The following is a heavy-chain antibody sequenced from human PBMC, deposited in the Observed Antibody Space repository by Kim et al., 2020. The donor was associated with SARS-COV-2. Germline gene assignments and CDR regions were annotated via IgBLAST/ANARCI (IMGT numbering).Heavy chain of an antibody. Sequence: DTLKRRFTISRDNAKNSLYLQVNSLRAEDTAVYYCARVRRYSSSWYLDYWGQGTLVTVSS. J-gene: IGHJ4*02. V-gene: IGHV3-21*01. CDR3: ARVRRYSSSWYLDY. D-gene: IGHD6-13*01.